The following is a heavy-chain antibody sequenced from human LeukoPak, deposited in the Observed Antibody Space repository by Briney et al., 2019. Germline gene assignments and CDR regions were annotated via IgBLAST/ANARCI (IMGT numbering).Heavy chain of an antibody. CDR1: GGSISSCY. CDR3: ARAVGSSWYNWFDP. CDR2: IYTSGST. V-gene: IGHV4-4*07. Sequence: SETLSLTCAVAGGSISSCYWSWLRQPAGKGLEWIGRIYTSGSTNYNPSLKSRVTMSVDTSKNQFSLKLSSVTAADTAVYYCARAVGSSWYNWFDPWGQGTLVTVSS. J-gene: IGHJ5*02. D-gene: IGHD6-13*01.